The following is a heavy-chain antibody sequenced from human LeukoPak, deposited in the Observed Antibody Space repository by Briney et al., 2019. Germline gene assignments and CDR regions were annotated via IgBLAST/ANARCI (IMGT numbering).Heavy chain of an antibody. D-gene: IGHD1-26*01. CDR3: ARALYSGSEGGAFDI. J-gene: IGHJ3*02. V-gene: IGHV3-48*04. Sequence: GGSLRLSCAASGFTFSSYSMNWVRQAPGKGLEWVSYISSSSSTIYYADSVKGRFTISRDNAKNSLYLQMNSLRAEDTAVYYCARALYSGSEGGAFDIWGQGTMVTVSS. CDR2: ISSSSSTI. CDR1: GFTFSSYS.